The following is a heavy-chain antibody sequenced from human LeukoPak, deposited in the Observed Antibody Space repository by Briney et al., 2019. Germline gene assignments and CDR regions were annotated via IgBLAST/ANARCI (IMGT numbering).Heavy chain of an antibody. CDR1: GFTFSSYS. Sequence: PGGSLRLSCAASGFTFSSYSMNWVRQAPGKGLEWVSSISSSSSYIYYADSVKGRFTISRDNAKNSLYLQMNSLRAEDTAVYYRASHCSSTSCYAFDYWGQGTLVTVSS. V-gene: IGHV3-21*01. CDR3: ASHCSSTSCYAFDY. CDR2: ISSSSSYI. D-gene: IGHD2-2*01. J-gene: IGHJ4*02.